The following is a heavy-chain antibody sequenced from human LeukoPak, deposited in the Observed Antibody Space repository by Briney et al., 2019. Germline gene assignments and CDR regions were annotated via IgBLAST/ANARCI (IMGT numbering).Heavy chain of an antibody. CDR1: GFAFSSNW. Sequence: GGSLRLSCAASGFAFSSNWMHWVRQTPGKGLVWVSRINSGGSGTSYADSAEGRFTISRDNAKNTLYLQMNSLKGEDTAVYYCATSLGPLAEYWGRGTLVTVSS. J-gene: IGHJ4*02. CDR3: ATSLGPLAEY. V-gene: IGHV3-74*01. D-gene: IGHD7-27*01. CDR2: INSGGSGT.